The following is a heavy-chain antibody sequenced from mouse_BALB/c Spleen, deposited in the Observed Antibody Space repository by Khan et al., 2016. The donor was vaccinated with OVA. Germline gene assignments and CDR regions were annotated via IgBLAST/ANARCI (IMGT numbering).Heavy chain of an antibody. V-gene: IGHV3-2*02. CDR2: INYSGST. CDR3: ASDGSGDYYAMDY. D-gene: IGHD2-3*01. J-gene: IGHJ4*01. CDR1: GYSITSDYA. Sequence: EVKLLESGPGLVNPSQSLSLTCTVTGYSITSDYAWNLIRQFPGNKLEWTGYINYSGSTYYNQTLKSRISITRDTSKNPFFLQLNSVTTKDKATYYCASDGSGDYYAMDYWGQGTSVTVSS.